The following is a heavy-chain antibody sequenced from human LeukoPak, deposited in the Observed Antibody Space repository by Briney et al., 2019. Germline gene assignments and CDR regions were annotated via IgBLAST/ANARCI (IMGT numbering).Heavy chain of an antibody. CDR1: GFTFSSYA. J-gene: IGHJ5*02. CDR3: AKLRVLSSSSENNWFDP. CDR2: ISGSGGST. V-gene: IGHV3-23*01. Sequence: GGSLRLSCAASGFTFSSYAMSWVRQAPGKGLEWVSAISGSGGSTYYADSVKGRFTISRDNSKNTLYLQMNSLRAEETAVYYCAKLRVLSSSSENNWFDPWGQGTLVTVSS. D-gene: IGHD6-6*01.